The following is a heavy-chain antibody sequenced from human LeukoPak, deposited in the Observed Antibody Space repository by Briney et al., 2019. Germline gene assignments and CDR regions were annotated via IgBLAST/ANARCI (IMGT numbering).Heavy chain of an antibody. CDR2: IPQDGNEK. CDR3: ARGDKFSGDH. CDR1: GFTFSTYW. D-gene: IGHD2-15*01. V-gene: IGHV3-7*04. J-gene: IGHJ4*02. Sequence: PGGSLRLSYAASGFTFSTYWMSWVRQAPGKGLEWVANIPQDGNEKYYVDSVKGRFTISRDNAKNSLYLQMNSLRAEDTAVYYCARGDKFSGDHWGQGTLVTVSS.